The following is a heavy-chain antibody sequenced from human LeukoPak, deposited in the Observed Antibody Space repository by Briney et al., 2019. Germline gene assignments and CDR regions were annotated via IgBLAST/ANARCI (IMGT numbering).Heavy chain of an antibody. V-gene: IGHV1-8*03. CDR1: GYTFTSYD. CDR3: ARGLGPITNPALYYMDV. Sequence: ASVKVSCKASGYTFTSYDINWVRQATGQGLEWMGWMNPNSGNTGYAQKFQGRVTITRNTSISTAYMELSSLRSEDTAVYYCARGLGPITNPALYYMDVWGKGTTVTVSS. J-gene: IGHJ6*03. D-gene: IGHD3-16*01. CDR2: MNPNSGNT.